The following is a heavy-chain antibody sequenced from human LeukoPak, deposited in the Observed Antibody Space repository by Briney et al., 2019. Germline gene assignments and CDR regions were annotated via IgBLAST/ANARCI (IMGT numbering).Heavy chain of an antibody. J-gene: IGHJ4*02. Sequence: ASVKVPCKASGYTFTTYYMHWVRQAPGQGLEWMGMMNPSGGSTSYAQKFQGRVTMTRDTSTTTVYMELSSLRSEDTAVYYCARGGLGDTSGYLDYWGQGTLVTVSS. V-gene: IGHV1-46*01. CDR3: ARGGLGDTSGYLDY. CDR2: MNPSGGST. D-gene: IGHD3-22*01. CDR1: GYTFTTYY.